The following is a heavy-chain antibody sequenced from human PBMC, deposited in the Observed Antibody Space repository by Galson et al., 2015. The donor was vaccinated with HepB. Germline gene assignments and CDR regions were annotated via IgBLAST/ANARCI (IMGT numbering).Heavy chain of an antibody. CDR3: ALGGAYTPGSPFDN. V-gene: IGHV3-53*01. D-gene: IGHD5-18*01. CDR2: MYSGGAT. CDR1: GFTVSKNY. Sequence: SLRLSCAASGFTVSKNYVSWVRQAPGKGLEWVSVMYSGGATHYGDSVKGRFTISRDSSKNALYLQMNSLRVEDTAVYFCALGGAYTPGSPFDNWGQGTLVTVSS. J-gene: IGHJ4*02.